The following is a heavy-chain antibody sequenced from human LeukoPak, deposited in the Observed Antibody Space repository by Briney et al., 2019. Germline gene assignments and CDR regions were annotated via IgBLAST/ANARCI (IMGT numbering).Heavy chain of an antibody. V-gene: IGHV3-48*03. J-gene: IGHJ4*02. CDR2: ISSSGSTI. CDR1: GFTFSSYE. CDR3: ARTRGYSYGPNFDY. D-gene: IGHD5-18*01. Sequence: PGGPLRLSCAASGFTFSSYEMNWVRQAPGKGLEWVSYISSSGSTIYYADSVKGRFTISRDNAKNSLYLQMNSLRAEDTAVYYCARTRGYSYGPNFDYWGQGTLVTVSS.